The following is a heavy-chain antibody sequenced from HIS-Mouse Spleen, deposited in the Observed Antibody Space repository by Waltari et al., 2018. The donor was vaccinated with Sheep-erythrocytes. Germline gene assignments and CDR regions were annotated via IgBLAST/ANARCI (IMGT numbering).Heavy chain of an antibody. Sequence: QVQLVESGGGVVQPGRSLRLSCAASGFTFSSYGMHWVRQAPGTGLEWVAVISYTGRNKYYADSVKCRFTISRDNSKNTLYLQMNSLRAEDTAVYYCAKGGFGGNSNDAFDIWGQGTMVTVSS. J-gene: IGHJ3*02. CDR3: AKGGFGGNSNDAFDI. V-gene: IGHV3-30*18. D-gene: IGHD3-16*01. CDR1: GFTFSSYG. CDR2: ISYTGRNK.